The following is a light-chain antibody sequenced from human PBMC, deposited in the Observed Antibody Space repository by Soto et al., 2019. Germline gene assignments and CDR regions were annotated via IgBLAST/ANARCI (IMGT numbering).Light chain of an antibody. J-gene: IGLJ1*01. Sequence: QSALTQPRSVSGSHGQSVTFSCTGTSSDVGAYIYVSWYQQHPGKAPKLIIYDVIKRPSGVPDRFSGSKSGNTASLTISGLQAEDEADYYCFSYAGSYTHVFGTGTKLTVL. CDR2: DVI. V-gene: IGLV2-11*01. CDR1: SSDVGAYIY. CDR3: FSYAGSYTHV.